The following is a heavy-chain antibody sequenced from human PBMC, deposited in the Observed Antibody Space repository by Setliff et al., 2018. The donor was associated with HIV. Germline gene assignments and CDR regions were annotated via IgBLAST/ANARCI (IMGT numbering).Heavy chain of an antibody. J-gene: IGHJ1*01. Sequence: ASVKVSCKASGYTFTTYALHWVRQAPGQRLEWMGWTNAGNGNAKYSQKFQGRVTITRDTSASTAYMELSSLTSEDTAVYYCARVACSGGSCYSYFQHWGQGTLVTVSS. CDR3: ARVACSGGSCYSYFQH. CDR2: TNAGNGNA. CDR1: GYTFTTYA. V-gene: IGHV1-3*01. D-gene: IGHD2-15*01.